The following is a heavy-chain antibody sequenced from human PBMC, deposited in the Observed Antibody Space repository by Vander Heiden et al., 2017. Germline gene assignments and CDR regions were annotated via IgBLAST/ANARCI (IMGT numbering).Heavy chain of an antibody. CDR3: ARGFRGYSYFRLGVRFDY. D-gene: IGHD5-18*01. CDR2: INHSGST. CDR1: GGSFRGYY. V-gene: IGHV4-34*01. J-gene: IGHJ4*02. Sequence: QVQLQQWGAGLLKPSETLSLTCAVYGGSFRGYYWSWIRQPPGKGLEWIGEINHSGSTNYNPSLKSRVTISVDTSKNQFSLKLSSVTAADTAVYYCARGFRGYSYFRLGVRFDYWGQGTLVTVSS.